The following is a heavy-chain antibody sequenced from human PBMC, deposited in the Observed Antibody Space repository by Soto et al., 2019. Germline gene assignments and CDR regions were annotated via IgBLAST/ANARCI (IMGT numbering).Heavy chain of an antibody. J-gene: IGHJ4*02. D-gene: IGHD3-3*01. Sequence: SETLSLTCTVSGGSISSSSYYWGWIRQPPGKGLEWIGSIYYSGSTYYNPSLKSRVTISVDTSKNQFSLKLSSVTAADTAVYYCARHGEALEWLLYYFDYWGQGTLVTVSS. CDR1: GGSISSSSYY. CDR2: IYYSGST. V-gene: IGHV4-39*01. CDR3: ARHGEALEWLLYYFDY.